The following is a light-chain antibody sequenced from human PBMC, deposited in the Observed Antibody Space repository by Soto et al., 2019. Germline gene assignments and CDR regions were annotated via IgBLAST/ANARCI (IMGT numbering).Light chain of an antibody. J-gene: IGKJ1*01. CDR1: QTISTY. V-gene: IGKV1-39*01. Sequence: DIQMTQSPSSLSASIGDRVTITCRASQTISTYLNWYQQQPAKAPKLLIYAASTLQSGVPSRFSCSGSGTYFTLTISSLQPEDFAIYCCQQTYSSPWTFGQGTTVEIK. CDR3: QQTYSSPWT. CDR2: AAS.